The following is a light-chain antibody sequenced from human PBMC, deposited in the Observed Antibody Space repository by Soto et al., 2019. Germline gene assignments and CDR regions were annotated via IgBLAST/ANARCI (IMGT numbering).Light chain of an antibody. CDR2: AEX. Sequence: IHLTQSPSSLSASLGDRVTHPXLAGQGASLYFVGHQQKPVXXPKLXXXAEXTLRSGVPSRFRGSGSGTDFTLTISSLKPEYFASSYCQQLNSYPMGTFGQGTKVDIK. J-gene: IGKJ1*01. CDR1: QGASLY. V-gene: IGKV1-9*01. CDR3: QQLNSYPMGT.